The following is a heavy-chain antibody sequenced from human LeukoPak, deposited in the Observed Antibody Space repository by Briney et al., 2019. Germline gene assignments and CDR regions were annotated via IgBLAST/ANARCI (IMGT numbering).Heavy chain of an antibody. Sequence: GGSLRLSCAASGFMFSDYWMSGVRQTPGKGLEWVANIKQDGREKHYVDSVKGRFTISRDNAKNSLYLQMNSLRAEDTAVYYCARDCCSGVSPGRTDYWGQGTLVTVSS. CDR3: ARDCCSGVSPGRTDY. CDR2: IKQDGREK. J-gene: IGHJ4*02. V-gene: IGHV3-7*01. CDR1: GFMFSDYW. D-gene: IGHD2-15*01.